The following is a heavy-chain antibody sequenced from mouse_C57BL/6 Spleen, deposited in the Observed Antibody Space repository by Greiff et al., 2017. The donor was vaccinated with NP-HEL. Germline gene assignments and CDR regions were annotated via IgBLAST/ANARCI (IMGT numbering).Heavy chain of an antibody. CDR2: INPNNGGT. CDR1: GYTFTDYY. Sequence: EVKLQQSGPELVKPGASVKISCKASGYTFTDYYMNWVKQSHGKSLEWIGDINPNNGGTSYNQKFKGKATLTVDKSSSTAYMELRSLTSEDSAVYYCARGGSSYEDYWGQGTTLTVSS. D-gene: IGHD1-1*01. J-gene: IGHJ2*01. CDR3: ARGGSSYEDY. V-gene: IGHV1-26*01.